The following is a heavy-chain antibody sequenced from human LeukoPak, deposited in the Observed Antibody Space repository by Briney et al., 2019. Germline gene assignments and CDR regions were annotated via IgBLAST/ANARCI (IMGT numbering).Heavy chain of an antibody. CDR1: GGSISSDSYY. CDR2: IYYSGST. D-gene: IGHD2-15*01. V-gene: IGHV4-30-4*08. Sequence: SETLSLTCTVSGGSISSDSYYWAWIRQPPGKGLEWIGYIYYSGSTYYNPSLKSRVTISVDTSKNQFSLKLSSVTAADTAVYYCAREQVAASDYYYYGMDVWGQGTTVTVSS. J-gene: IGHJ6*02. CDR3: AREQVAASDYYYYGMDV.